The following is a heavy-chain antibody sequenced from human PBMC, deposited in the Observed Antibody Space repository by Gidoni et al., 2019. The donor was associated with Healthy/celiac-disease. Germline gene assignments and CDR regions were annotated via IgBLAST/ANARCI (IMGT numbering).Heavy chain of an antibody. D-gene: IGHD4-17*01. CDR3: ARFSGPHDYGEAQGYFDL. CDR1: GGSISSSSYY. J-gene: IGHJ2*01. CDR2: IYYSGST. V-gene: IGHV4-39*01. Sequence: QLQLQESGPGLVKPSETLSLTCTVSGGSISSSSYYWGWIRQPPGKGLEWIGSIYYSGSTYYNPSLKSRVTISVDTSKNQFSLKLSSVTAADTAVYYCARFSGPHDYGEAQGYFDLWGRGTLVTVSS.